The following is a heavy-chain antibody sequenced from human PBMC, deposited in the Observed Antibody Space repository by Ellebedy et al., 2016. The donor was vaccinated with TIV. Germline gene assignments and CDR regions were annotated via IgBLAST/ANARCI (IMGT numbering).Heavy chain of an antibody. CDR1: GGTFISYA. Sequence: KVSCKASGGTFISYAISWVRQKPGKGLEWMGRIHPSDSDTDYRPSFRGHVTMSVDKSISFAFLQWSSLQASDTAMYYCARRGDSDFDSWGQGTVVTVSP. V-gene: IGHV5-10-1*01. J-gene: IGHJ4*02. CDR2: IHPSDSDT. CDR3: ARRGDSDFDS. D-gene: IGHD4-17*01.